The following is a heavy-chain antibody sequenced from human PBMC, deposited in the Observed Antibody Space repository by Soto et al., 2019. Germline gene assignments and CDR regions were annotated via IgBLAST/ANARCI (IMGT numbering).Heavy chain of an antibody. CDR1: GGSISSSSYY. V-gene: IGHV4-39*07. CDR2: IYYSGST. CDR3: ARAVYCTTANCWDDFHYYNIDV. J-gene: IGHJ6*02. D-gene: IGHD2-2*01. Sequence: TSETLSLTCTVSGGSISSSSYYWGWIRQPPGKGLEWIGSIYYSGSTYYMPSLRGRITLSVDTSKNQFSLKLTSVTAADTAVYYCARAVYCTTANCWDDFHYYNIDVWGQGTAVTVSS.